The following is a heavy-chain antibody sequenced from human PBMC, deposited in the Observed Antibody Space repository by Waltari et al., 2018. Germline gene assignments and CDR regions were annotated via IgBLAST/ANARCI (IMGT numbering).Heavy chain of an antibody. J-gene: IGHJ5*02. D-gene: IGHD3-16*01. Sequence: QVQLQESGPGLVKPSETLSLTCTVSGGSISSHYWSWIRQPPGKGLAWIGYIYYSGSTNYNPSLKSRGTISVDTSKNQFSLKLSSVTAADTAVYYCARDGFEPAGWFDPWGQGTLVTVSS. V-gene: IGHV4-59*11. CDR2: IYYSGST. CDR1: GGSISSHY. CDR3: ARDGFEPAGWFDP.